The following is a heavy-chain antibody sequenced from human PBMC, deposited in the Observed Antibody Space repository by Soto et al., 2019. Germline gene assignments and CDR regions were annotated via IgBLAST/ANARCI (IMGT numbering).Heavy chain of an antibody. Sequence: SVKVSCKDSGGAYSSYAISXLRQAPEQGLEWMGGIIPIFGTANYAQKFQGRVTITADESTSTAYMELSSLRSEDTAVYYCARARGYYYDSSGYLAPPRYWGQGTLVTVSS. CDR3: ARARGYYYDSSGYLAPPRY. J-gene: IGHJ4*02. D-gene: IGHD3-22*01. V-gene: IGHV1-69*13. CDR1: GGAYSSYA. CDR2: IIPIFGTA.